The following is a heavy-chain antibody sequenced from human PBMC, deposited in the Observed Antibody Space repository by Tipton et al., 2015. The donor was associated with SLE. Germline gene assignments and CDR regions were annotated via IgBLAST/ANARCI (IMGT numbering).Heavy chain of an antibody. Sequence: TLSLTCTVSGGSISSSSYYWGWIRQPPGKGLEWIGCIYYSGDTYYSPSLKSRVTISVDTSKNQFSLKLSSVTAADTAVYYCARGSWQLVDYWGQGTLVTVS. CDR2: IYYSGDT. CDR3: ARGSWQLVDY. CDR1: GGSISSSSYY. D-gene: IGHD6-6*01. J-gene: IGHJ4*02. V-gene: IGHV4-39*01.